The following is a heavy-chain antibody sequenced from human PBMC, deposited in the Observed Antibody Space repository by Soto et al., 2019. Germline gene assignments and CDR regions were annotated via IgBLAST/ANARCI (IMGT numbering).Heavy chain of an antibody. Sequence: QVQLVQSGAEMKRPGASVILSCKASGYIFTTYSIHWVRQTAGQGLEWMAKVDPRDGSTGYAQKFLGRVSMAWATSTGTVSMEVSSLTSDDTATYYCARVRSSGREFDYWGQGTQVTVSS. V-gene: IGHV1-46*01. CDR2: VDPRDGST. CDR1: GYIFTTYS. CDR3: ARVRSSGREFDY. D-gene: IGHD6-25*01. J-gene: IGHJ4*02.